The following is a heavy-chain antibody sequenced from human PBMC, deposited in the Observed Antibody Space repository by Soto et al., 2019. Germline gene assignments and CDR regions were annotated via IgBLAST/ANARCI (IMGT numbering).Heavy chain of an antibody. CDR1: GFTFSDYA. D-gene: IGHD6-19*01. J-gene: IGHJ4*02. V-gene: IGHV3-30*18. Sequence: VQLVESGGGVVQPGRSLRLSCAASGFTFSDYAMHLVRQAPGKGLEWVAVVSHDGKNTHYADSVKGRFTISRDSSKNMVSREMTSLRAEDTAVYYCAKGGRQWLVTSDFNYLGQGALVTVSS. CDR3: AKGGRQWLVTSDFNY. CDR2: VSHDGKNT.